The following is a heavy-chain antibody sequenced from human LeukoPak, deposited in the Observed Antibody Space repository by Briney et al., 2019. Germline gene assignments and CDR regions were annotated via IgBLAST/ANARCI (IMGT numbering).Heavy chain of an antibody. CDR3: ARELVPHEKAPVISYYDSSGYYFDY. CDR1: GGTFSSYA. J-gene: IGHJ4*02. D-gene: IGHD3-22*01. CDR2: IIPILGIA. Sequence: ASVKVSCKASGGTFSSYAISWVRQAPGQGLEWMGRIIPILGIANYAQKFQGRVTITADKSTSTAYMELSSLRSEDTAVYYCARELVPHEKAPVISYYDSSGYYFDYWGQGTLVTVSS. V-gene: IGHV1-69*04.